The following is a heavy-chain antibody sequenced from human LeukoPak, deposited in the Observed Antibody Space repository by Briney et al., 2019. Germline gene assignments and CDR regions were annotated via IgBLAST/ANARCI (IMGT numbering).Heavy chain of an antibody. CDR3: ARGVAVAGLYFDY. CDR1: GGSSSGYY. CDR2: INHSGST. J-gene: IGHJ4*02. D-gene: IGHD6-19*01. V-gene: IGHV4-34*01. Sequence: PSETLSLTCAVYGGSSSGYYWSWIRQPPGKGLEWIGEINHSGSTNYNPSLKSRVTISVDTSKNQFSLKLSSVTAADTAVYYCARGVAVAGLYFDYWGQGTLVTVSS.